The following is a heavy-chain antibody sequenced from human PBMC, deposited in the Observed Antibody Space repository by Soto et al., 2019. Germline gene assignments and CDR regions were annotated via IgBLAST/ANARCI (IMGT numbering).Heavy chain of an antibody. Sequence: GASVKVSCKASGGTFSSYAISWVRQAPGQGLEWMGGIIPIFGTANYAQKFQGRVTITADKSTSTAYMELSSLRSEDTAVYYCAREWAEDYDFWSGYYLVWGQGTTVTVSS. D-gene: IGHD3-3*01. CDR2: IIPIFGTA. J-gene: IGHJ6*02. CDR1: GGTFSSYA. V-gene: IGHV1-69*06. CDR3: AREWAEDYDFWSGYYLV.